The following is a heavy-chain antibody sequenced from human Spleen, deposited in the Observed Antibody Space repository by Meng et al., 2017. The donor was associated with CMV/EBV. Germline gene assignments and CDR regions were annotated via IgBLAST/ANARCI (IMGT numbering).Heavy chain of an antibody. D-gene: IGHD5-24*01. Sequence: ASVKVSCKASGYTFTGNYMHWVRQAPGQGLEWIGWINPNSGATKFAQKFQGRVTLTRDTSISTAYMEVSSLRYDDTAVYYCARDWEMATNAFDIWGQWTKVTVSS. CDR3: ARDWEMATNAFDI. J-gene: IGHJ3*02. CDR1: GYTFTGNY. CDR2: INPNSGAT. V-gene: IGHV1-2*02.